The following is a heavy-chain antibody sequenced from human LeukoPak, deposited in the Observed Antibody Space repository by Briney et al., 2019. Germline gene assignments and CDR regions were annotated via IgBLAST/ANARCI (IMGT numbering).Heavy chain of an antibody. V-gene: IGHV1-46*01. CDR1: GYTCTSYY. J-gene: IGHJ4*02. CDR2: IDPSGGST. Sequence: ASVKVSCKASGYTCTSYYIHWVRQAPGQGLEWLGIIDPSGGSTTYAQKFQGRVSMTRDKSTSTVYMELSSLRSEDTAVYYCARGGGRSVTYYFDSWGQGALVTVSS. CDR3: ARGGGRSVTYYFDS. D-gene: IGHD1-26*01.